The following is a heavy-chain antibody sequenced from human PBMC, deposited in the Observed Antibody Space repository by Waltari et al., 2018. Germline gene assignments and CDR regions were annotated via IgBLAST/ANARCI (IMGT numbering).Heavy chain of an antibody. V-gene: IGHV3-30*18. D-gene: IGHD1-26*01. CDR1: GYPFNNYG. Sequence: QVEEFGGGVVQPGGSLRLSCVASGYPFNNYGMHWVRQAPGKGLEWRAVSSSDGSGKYYADSVKGRFTMSRDNSKNTVYLQMNSLRPEDTAVYYCAKAGGIHNYPLDPWGQGTLVTVSS. CDR3: AKAGGIHNYPLDP. J-gene: IGHJ5*02. CDR2: SSSDGSGK.